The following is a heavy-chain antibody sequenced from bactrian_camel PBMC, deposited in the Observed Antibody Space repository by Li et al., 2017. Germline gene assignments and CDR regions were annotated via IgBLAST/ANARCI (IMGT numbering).Heavy chain of an antibody. CDR2: IYMIGGST. J-gene: IGHJ6*01. V-gene: IGHV3-3*01. CDR1: GYISSRHC. Sequence: HVQLVESGGGSVQAGGSLRLSCTHSGYISSRHCMGWFRQAPGKEREGVAMIYMIGGSTYYVDSVEGRFTISRDNAKNTVYLEMNNLKPEDTAMYYCAADSRVCWSPNDALSPRDFGFWGQGTQVTVS. CDR3: AADSRVCWSPNDALSPRDFGF. D-gene: IGHD1*01.